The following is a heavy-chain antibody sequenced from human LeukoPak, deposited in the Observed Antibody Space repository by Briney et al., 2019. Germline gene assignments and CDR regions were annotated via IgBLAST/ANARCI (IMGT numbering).Heavy chain of an antibody. J-gene: IGHJ4*02. CDR2: IWYDGSNK. Sequence: GGSLRLSCAASGFTFSSYAMSWVRQAPGKGLEWVAVIWYDGSNKYYADSVKGRFTISRDNSKNTLYLQMNSLRAEDTAVYYCARDRYYGTEFDYWGQGTLVTVSS. CDR3: ARDRYYGTEFDY. D-gene: IGHD3-10*01. V-gene: IGHV3-33*08. CDR1: GFTFSSYA.